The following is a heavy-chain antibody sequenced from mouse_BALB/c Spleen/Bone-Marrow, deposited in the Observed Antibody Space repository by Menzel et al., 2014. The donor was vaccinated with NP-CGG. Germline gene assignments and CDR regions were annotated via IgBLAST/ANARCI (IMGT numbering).Heavy chain of an antibody. CDR1: GFNIKDYY. D-gene: IGHD1-1*01. Sequence: VQLQQSGAELVRPGALVKLSCKDSGFNIKDYYMHWVKQRPEQGLEWIGWIDPENGNTIYDPKFQGKASITADTSSNTAYLQLSSLTSEDTAVYYCASYYGSSYDYFDYWGQGTTLTVSS. CDR2: IDPENGNT. J-gene: IGHJ2*01. CDR3: ASYYGSSYDYFDY. V-gene: IGHV14-1*02.